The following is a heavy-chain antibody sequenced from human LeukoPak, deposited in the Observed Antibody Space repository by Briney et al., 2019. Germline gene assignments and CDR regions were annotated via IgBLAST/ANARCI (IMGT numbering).Heavy chain of an antibody. CDR3: AKSNGYGLVDI. V-gene: IGHV3-23*01. CDR1: GFSFSNYG. J-gene: IGHJ3*02. D-gene: IGHD3-10*01. CDR2: IIGSGGTT. Sequence: GSLLLSCAASGFSFSNYGMNWVRQAPGKGLEWVSGIIGSGGTTYYADSVKGRFTISRDNSKNTVYLQINNLRDEDTAVYYCAKSNGYGLVDIWGQGTMVTVSS.